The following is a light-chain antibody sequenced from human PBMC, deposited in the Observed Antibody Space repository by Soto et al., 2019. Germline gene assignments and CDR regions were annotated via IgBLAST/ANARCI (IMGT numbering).Light chain of an antibody. CDR2: GAS. Sequence: EIVLTQSPGTLSLSPGERATLSCMASQTLTTRFLAWYQQKPGQAPRLLIYGASSRATGIPDRFSGSGSGTEYTLTTSRLEPEDFAVYSCQQYADLPYTFGQGTTLEIK. CDR1: QTLTTRF. V-gene: IGKV3-20*01. CDR3: QQYADLPYT. J-gene: IGKJ2*01.